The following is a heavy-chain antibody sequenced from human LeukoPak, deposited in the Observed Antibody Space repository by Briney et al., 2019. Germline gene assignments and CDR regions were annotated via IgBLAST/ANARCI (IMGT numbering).Heavy chain of an antibody. CDR2: IIPIFGTA. CDR1: GGTFSSYA. Sequence: SVKVSWKASGGTFSSYAISWVRQAPGQGLEWMGGIIPIFGTANYAQKFQGRVTITADESTSTAYMELSSLRSEDTAVYYCARSYQWELLNYFDCWGQGTRVTVSS. CDR3: ARSYQWELLNYFDC. D-gene: IGHD1-26*01. J-gene: IGHJ4*02. V-gene: IGHV1-69*13.